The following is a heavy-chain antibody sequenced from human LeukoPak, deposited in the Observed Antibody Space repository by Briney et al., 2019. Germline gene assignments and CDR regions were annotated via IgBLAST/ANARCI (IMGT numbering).Heavy chain of an antibody. V-gene: IGHV1-2*06. CDR2: ISPNSGGT. CDR1: GGTFSSYA. Sequence: SVKVSCKASGGTFSSYAISWVRQAPGQGLEWMGRISPNSGGTNYAQKFQGRVTMTRDTSISTAYMELSRLRSDDTAVYYCARYQDGIAAAGLTLWGQGTLVTVSS. D-gene: IGHD6-13*01. J-gene: IGHJ4*02. CDR3: ARYQDGIAAAGLTL.